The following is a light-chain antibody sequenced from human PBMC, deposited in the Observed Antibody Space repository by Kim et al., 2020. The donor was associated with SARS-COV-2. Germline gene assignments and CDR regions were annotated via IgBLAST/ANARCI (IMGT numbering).Light chain of an antibody. V-gene: IGLV6-57*01. CDR1: GDNFDGRF. J-gene: IGLJ2*01. CDR3: QCYRGGTVL. Sequence: NFMLTQPHSVSESPGKTVTISCTRSGDNFDGRFVQWFQQRPARPPTIVIYETVRRASGVPDRFSGSIDTVSNSASLTISGLSPEDEADYYCQCYRGGTVLFGGGTKLTVL. CDR2: ETV.